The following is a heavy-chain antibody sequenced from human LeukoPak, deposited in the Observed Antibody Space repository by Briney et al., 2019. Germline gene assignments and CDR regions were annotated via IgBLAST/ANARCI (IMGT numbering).Heavy chain of an antibody. CDR2: IYHSGST. J-gene: IGHJ4*02. CDR1: GYSISSGYY. V-gene: IGHV4-38-2*02. Sequence: SETLSLTCAVSGYSISSGYYWGWIRQPPGKGLEWIGNIYHSGSTYYNPSLKSRVTMSVDSSKYHFSLNLSSVTAADTAVYHCARDLTYGGNSPRFDYWGQGTLVTVSS. CDR3: ARDLTYGGNSPRFDY. D-gene: IGHD4-23*01.